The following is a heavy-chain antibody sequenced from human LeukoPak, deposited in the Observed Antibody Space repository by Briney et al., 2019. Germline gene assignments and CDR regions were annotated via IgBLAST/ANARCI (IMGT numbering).Heavy chain of an antibody. V-gene: IGHV4-59*08. CDR2: IYYSGST. CDR1: GGSISSYY. Sequence: SETLSLTCAVSGGSISSYYWSWIRQPPGKVLEWIGYIYYSGSTNYNPSLKTRVTISVDTSKNQFSLKLGSVTAADTAVYYCARRPTHYYGMDVWGQGTTVTVSS. J-gene: IGHJ6*02. CDR3: ARRPTHYYGMDV.